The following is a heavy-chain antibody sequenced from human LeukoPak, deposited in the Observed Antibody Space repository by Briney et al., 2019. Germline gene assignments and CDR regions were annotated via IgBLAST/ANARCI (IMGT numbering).Heavy chain of an antibody. CDR3: GRVDDGDYGYAFDI. J-gene: IGHJ3*02. Sequence: LSLPSPVSGGSISSGDYYWSCIRPPPWKGLAWIGYICYSGNTSYNPSLMSLFSISVDTSKNQFSLKLSSVTAADTAVYYWGRVDDGDYGYAFDICRQGTRDTVSS. CDR1: GGSISSGDYY. D-gene: IGHD4-17*01. CDR2: ICYSGNT. V-gene: IGHV4-30-4*08.